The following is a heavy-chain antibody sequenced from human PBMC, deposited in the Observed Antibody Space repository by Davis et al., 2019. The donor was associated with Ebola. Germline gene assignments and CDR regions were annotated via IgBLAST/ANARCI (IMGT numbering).Heavy chain of an antibody. CDR3: ARGFDDYGESVDY. V-gene: IGHV3-43D*03. CDR1: GFTFDDFA. D-gene: IGHD4-17*01. Sequence: GGSLRLSCAASGFTFDDFAMHWVRQAPGKGLEWVSTLSWDGGSTYYADSVKGRSTISRDNVKNSLYLQMNSLTIEDTALYFCARGFDDYGESVDYWGQGTLVSVSS. CDR2: LSWDGGST. J-gene: IGHJ4*02.